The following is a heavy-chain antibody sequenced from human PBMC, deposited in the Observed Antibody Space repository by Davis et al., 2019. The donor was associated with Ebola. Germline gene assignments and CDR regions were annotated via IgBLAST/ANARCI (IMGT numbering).Heavy chain of an antibody. CDR3: ARVKSGVTTVGIFDY. CDR2: IHYSGST. Sequence: SETLSLTCSVSGGSVGSEYWSWSRQPPGKGLDWIGYIHYSGSTNYNPSLKSRVTISVDTSKNQFSLKVNSVTAADTAVYFCARVKSGVTTVGIFDYWGQGTLVTVSS. J-gene: IGHJ4*02. V-gene: IGHV4-59*02. D-gene: IGHD4-17*01. CDR1: GGSVGSEY.